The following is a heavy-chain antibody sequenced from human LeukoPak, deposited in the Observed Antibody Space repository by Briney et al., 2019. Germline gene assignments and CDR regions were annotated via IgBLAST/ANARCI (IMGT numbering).Heavy chain of an antibody. CDR1: GYTFTSYF. CDR2: INPRSGST. V-gene: IGHV1-46*01. Sequence: GASVKVSCKASGYTFTSYFMHWVRQAPGQGLEWMGIINPRSGSTTYAQKFQGRVTMTRDTSTSTVYMELSSLRSDDTAVYYCARTYSSSSWFDPWGQGTLVTVSS. CDR3: ARTYSSSSWFDP. D-gene: IGHD6-6*01. J-gene: IGHJ5*02.